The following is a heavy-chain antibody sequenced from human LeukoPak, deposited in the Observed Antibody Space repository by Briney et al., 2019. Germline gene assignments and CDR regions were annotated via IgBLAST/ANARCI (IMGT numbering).Heavy chain of an antibody. CDR1: GFTFSSYE. V-gene: IGHV3-48*03. CDR2: ISSSGSTI. D-gene: IGHD6-13*01. J-gene: IGHJ5*02. CDR3: ARDLVSSSWYDWFDP. Sequence: GGSLRLSCAASGFTFSSYEMNWVRQAPGKGLEWVSYISSSGSTIYYADSVKGRFTISRDNAKNSLYLQMNSLRAEDTALYYCARDLVSSSWYDWFDPWGQGTLVTVSS.